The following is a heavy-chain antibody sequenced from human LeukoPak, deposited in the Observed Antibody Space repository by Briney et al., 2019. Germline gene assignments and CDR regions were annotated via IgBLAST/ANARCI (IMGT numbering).Heavy chain of an antibody. CDR3: AREYSGYDHWRLYYFDY. V-gene: IGHV1-69*13. CDR1: GGTFSSYA. Sequence: GASVNVSCKASGGTFSSYAISWVRQAPGQGLEWMGGIIPIFGTANYAQKFQGRVTITADESTSTAYMELSSLRSEDTAVYYCAREYSGYDHWRLYYFDYWGQGTLVTVSS. J-gene: IGHJ4*02. CDR2: IIPIFGTA. D-gene: IGHD5-12*01.